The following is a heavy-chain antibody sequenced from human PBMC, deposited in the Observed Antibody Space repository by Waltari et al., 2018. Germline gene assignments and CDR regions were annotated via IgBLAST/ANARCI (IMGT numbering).Heavy chain of an antibody. CDR1: GIIFNNFA. Sequence: EVQLLESGGGLVQPGGSLRLSCPSPGIIFNNFAINWVRLAPGTGLDWVAAITVSDDTFYADAVMGRFTVSRDTSKNTVYLQMNGLRAEDTAIYYCAKPFYNWDDPLHSWGQGTLVAVSS. J-gene: IGHJ4*02. CDR2: ITVSDDT. V-gene: IGHV3-23*01. D-gene: IGHD1-20*01. CDR3: AKPFYNWDDPLHS.